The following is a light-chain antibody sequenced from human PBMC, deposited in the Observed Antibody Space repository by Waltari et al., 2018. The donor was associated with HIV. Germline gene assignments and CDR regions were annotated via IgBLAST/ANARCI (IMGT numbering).Light chain of an antibody. CDR2: EIT. J-gene: IGLJ3*02. Sequence: QSALTQPPSASGSPGQSVTISCPGTSSDVHPFNYVPWYQHHPGKAPKLLIYEITKRPSGVPDRFSGSKSGNTASLTVSGLQAEDEGYYYCSSYAGNNRLFGGGTKVTVL. V-gene: IGLV2-8*01. CDR3: SSYAGNNRL. CDR1: SSDVHPFNY.